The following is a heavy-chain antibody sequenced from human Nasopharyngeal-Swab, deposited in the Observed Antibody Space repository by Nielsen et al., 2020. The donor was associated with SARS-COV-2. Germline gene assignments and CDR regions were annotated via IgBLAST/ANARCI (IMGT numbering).Heavy chain of an antibody. CDR1: GGTFSSYA. CDR3: ARIYDSSGYNWFDP. CDR2: IIPIFGTA. J-gene: IGHJ5*02. D-gene: IGHD3-22*01. Sequence: SVKVSCKASGGTFSSYAISWVRQAPGQGLEWMGGIIPIFGTANYAQKFQGRVTITADESASTAYMELSSLRSEDTAVYYCARIYDSSGYNWFDPWGQGTLVTVSS. V-gene: IGHV1-69*13.